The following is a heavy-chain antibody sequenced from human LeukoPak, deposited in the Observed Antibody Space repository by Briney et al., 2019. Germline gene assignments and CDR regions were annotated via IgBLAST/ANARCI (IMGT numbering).Heavy chain of an antibody. D-gene: IGHD3-3*01. Sequence: ASVKVSCKASGYTFTGYYMHWVRQAPGQGLEWMGWINPNSGGTNYAQKFQGRVTMTRDTSISTAYMELSRLRSDDTAVYYCARSPRQTIFGVVTVLFYYGMDVWGQGTTVTVSS. CDR3: ARSPRQTIFGVVTVLFYYGMDV. CDR2: INPNSGGT. CDR1: GYTFTGYY. V-gene: IGHV1-2*02. J-gene: IGHJ6*02.